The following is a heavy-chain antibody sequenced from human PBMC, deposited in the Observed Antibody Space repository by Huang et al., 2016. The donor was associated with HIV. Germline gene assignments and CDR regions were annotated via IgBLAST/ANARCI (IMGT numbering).Heavy chain of an antibody. Sequence: QILLIESGGGVVQPGRSLRLSCAASGFNFSRYGMHWVRQAQGKWLEWVAVISYDEDNKYYADSVRGRFTISRDNSKNTLYLQMNSLRIEDTAVYYCARGPIRFLAWLLNFDYWGQGALVTVSS. D-gene: IGHD3-3*01. V-gene: IGHV3-30*03. CDR1: GFNFSRYG. CDR2: ISYDEDNK. J-gene: IGHJ4*02. CDR3: ARGPIRFLAWLLNFDY.